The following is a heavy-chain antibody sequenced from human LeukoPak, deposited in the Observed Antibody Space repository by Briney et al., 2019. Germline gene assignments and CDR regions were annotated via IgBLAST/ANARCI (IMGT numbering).Heavy chain of an antibody. CDR3: ARAYQYGVDV. CDR1: GFTFSTYW. CDR2: IKKDGSEK. Sequence: GGSLRLSCAASGFTFSTYWMSWVRQAPRKGLEWVAKIKKDGSEKYYVDSVKGRFTISRDNAENSLYLQMNSLRAEDTAVYYCARAYQYGVDVWGQGTTVTVSS. J-gene: IGHJ6*02. V-gene: IGHV3-7*04.